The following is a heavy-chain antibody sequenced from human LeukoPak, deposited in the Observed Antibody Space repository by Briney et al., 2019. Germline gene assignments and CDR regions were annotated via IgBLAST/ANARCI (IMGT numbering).Heavy chain of an antibody. Sequence: PGGSLRLSCAASGFSFSGFYMSWIRQAPGKGLEWVSCIGSSSSYTNYADSVKGRFTISRDNAKNSLYLQMDGLRAEDTAVYYCARDRGAVAAMWFDYWGQGTLVTVSS. J-gene: IGHJ4*02. CDR2: IGSSSSYT. CDR3: ARDRGAVAAMWFDY. D-gene: IGHD6-19*01. CDR1: GFSFSGFY. V-gene: IGHV3-11*05.